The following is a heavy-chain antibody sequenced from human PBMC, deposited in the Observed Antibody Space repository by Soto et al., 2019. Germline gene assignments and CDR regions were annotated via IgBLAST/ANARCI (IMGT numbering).Heavy chain of an antibody. CDR1: GGSFSGYY. J-gene: IGHJ4*02. V-gene: IGHV4-34*01. CDR2: INHRGST. CDR3: ARGSGRIFDY. Sequence: QVQLQQWGAGLLKPSETLSLTCAVYGGSFSGYYWSWIRQPPGKGLAWIGEINHRGSTNYNPPLKSRVTRSVDTSKNQFSLGTRSVTAADTAGYYCARGSGRIFDYWGQGTLVTVSS. D-gene: IGHD3-10*01.